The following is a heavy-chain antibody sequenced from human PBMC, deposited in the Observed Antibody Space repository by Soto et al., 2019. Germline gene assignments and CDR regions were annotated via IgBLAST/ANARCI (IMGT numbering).Heavy chain of an antibody. J-gene: IGHJ4*02. D-gene: IGHD4-17*01. Sequence: GGSLRLSCAVSGFTFSNAWMSWVRQAPGKGLEWVGRIKSKTDGGTTDYAAPVKGRFTISRDDSKNTLYLQMNSLKTEDTAVYYCTTFRYGDYWLDYWGQGTLVTVSS. V-gene: IGHV3-15*01. CDR3: TTFRYGDYWLDY. CDR1: GFTFSNAW. CDR2: IKSKTDGGTT.